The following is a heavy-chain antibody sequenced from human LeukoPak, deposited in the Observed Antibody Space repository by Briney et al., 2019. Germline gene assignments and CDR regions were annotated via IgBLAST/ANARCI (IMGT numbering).Heavy chain of an antibody. CDR1: GASISSYY. CDR2: IYYSGST. D-gene: IGHD1/OR15-1a*01. V-gene: IGHV4-59*01. Sequence: SETLSLICTVSGASISSYYWSWIRQPPGKGLEWIGYIYYSGSTNYNPSLKSRVTISVDTSMNQFSLKLSSVTAADTAVYYCARIRRTSYGMDVWGQGTTVTVS. J-gene: IGHJ6*02. CDR3: ARIRRTSYGMDV.